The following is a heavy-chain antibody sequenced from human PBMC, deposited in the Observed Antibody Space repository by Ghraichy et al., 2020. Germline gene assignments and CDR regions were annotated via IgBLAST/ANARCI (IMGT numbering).Heavy chain of an antibody. J-gene: IGHJ5*02. CDR1: GFTFSSYS. CDR3: ARGLYSSSWGYNWFDP. V-gene: IGHV3-21*01. D-gene: IGHD6-13*01. CDR2: ISSSSSYI. Sequence: LSLTCAASGFTFSSYSMNWVRQAPGKELEWVSSISSSSSYIYYADSVKGRFTISRDNAKNSLYLQMNSLRAEDTAVYYCARGLYSSSWGYNWFDPWGQGTLVTVSS.